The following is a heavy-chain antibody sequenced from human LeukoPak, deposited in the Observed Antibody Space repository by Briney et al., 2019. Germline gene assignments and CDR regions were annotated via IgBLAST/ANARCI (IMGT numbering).Heavy chain of an antibody. Sequence: PGGSLRLSCAASGFTFSDYYMSWIRQAPGKGLEWVSYISSSGSTIYYADSVKGRFTISRDNAKNSLYLQMNSLRAEDTTVYYCARDRATDVSGSFVWPYYYMDVWGKGTTVTVSS. V-gene: IGHV3-11*04. CDR2: ISSSGSTI. CDR1: GFTFSDYY. CDR3: ARDRATDVSGSFVWPYYYMDV. D-gene: IGHD3-10*01. J-gene: IGHJ6*03.